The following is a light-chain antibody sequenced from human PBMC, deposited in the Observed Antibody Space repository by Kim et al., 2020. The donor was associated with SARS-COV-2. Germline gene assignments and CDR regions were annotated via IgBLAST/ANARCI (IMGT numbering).Light chain of an antibody. CDR3: QQSHTLPYT. V-gene: IGKV1-39*01. CDR2: NTL. CDR1: QNIGNY. J-gene: IGKJ2*01. Sequence: DILMTQSPSSLSASVGDRVTITCRASQNIGNYLNWYQQKPGKAPKLLIYNTLNLQNGVPSRFSGSGSGTDFTLTISSLQPEDFTSYYCQQSHTLPYTFGQGTKLEI.